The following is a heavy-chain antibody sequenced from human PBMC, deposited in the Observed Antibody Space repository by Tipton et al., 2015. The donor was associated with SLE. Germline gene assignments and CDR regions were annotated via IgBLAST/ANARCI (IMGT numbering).Heavy chain of an antibody. J-gene: IGHJ6*03. CDR3: ARDRYYGSGSLGSNYYYMDV. CDR2: VYHTGNT. CDR1: TYSISNGHY. D-gene: IGHD3-10*01. Sequence: TLSLTCSVSTYSISNGHYWAWVRQPPGKGLEWIGTVYHTGNTYYNPSLKSRVTISVDTSKNQFSLKVSSVTAADTAVYYCARDRYYGSGSLGSNYYYMDVWGKGTTVTVSS. V-gene: IGHV4-38-2*02.